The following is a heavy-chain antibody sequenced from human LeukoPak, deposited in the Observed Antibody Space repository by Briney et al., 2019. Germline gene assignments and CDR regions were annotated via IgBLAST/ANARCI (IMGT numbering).Heavy chain of an antibody. CDR1: GFTFSFYE. CDR3: AREQGGYNWFDP. CDR2: ISSSGSTI. J-gene: IGHJ5*02. V-gene: IGHV3-48*03. D-gene: IGHD3-16*01. Sequence: PGGSLRLSCAASGFTFSFYEMNWVRQAPGKGLEWVSYISSSGSTIYYADSVKGRFTISRDNAKNSLYLQMNSLRAEDTAVYYCAREQGGYNWFDPWGQGTLVTVSP.